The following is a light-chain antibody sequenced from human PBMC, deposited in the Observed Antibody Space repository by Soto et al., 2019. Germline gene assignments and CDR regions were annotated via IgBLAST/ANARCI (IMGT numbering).Light chain of an antibody. CDR1: QSLLHSNGDSY. J-gene: IGKJ1*01. V-gene: IGKV2-28*01. Sequence: DTVMTQSPLSLTVTPGEPASISCRSSQSLLHSNGDSYLDWYLQKPGQSPQLLIYLSSKRASGVPDRFSGSGSGTDFTLKISTVEAEDVGVYYCMQGPQSPTFGQGTRVEIK. CDR2: LSS. CDR3: MQGPQSPT.